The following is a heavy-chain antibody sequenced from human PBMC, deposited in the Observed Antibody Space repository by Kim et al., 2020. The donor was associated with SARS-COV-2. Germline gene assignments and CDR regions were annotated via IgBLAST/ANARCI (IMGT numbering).Heavy chain of an antibody. CDR2: A. CDR3: ARIQTAGPADY. J-gene: IGHJ4*02. D-gene: IGHD1-1*01. Sequence: ADSARTYQGRVTITPDESTSTAYMELSSLRSGDTAVYYCARIQTAGPADYWGQGTLVTVSS. V-gene: IGHV1-69*01.